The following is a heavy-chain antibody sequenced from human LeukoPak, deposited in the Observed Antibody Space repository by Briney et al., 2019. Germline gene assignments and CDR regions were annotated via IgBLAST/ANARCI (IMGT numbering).Heavy chain of an antibody. CDR2: ISYDGSNK. V-gene: IGHV3-30*18. Sequence: PGGSLRLSCAASGFTFSSYGMHWVRQAPGKGLEWVAVISYDGSNKYYSDSVKGRFTISRDNSKNTLYLQMNSLRADDTAAYYCAKDVGEVRWSLDFWGQGTLVTVSS. J-gene: IGHJ4*02. CDR1: GFTFSSYG. CDR3: AKDVGEVRWSLDF. D-gene: IGHD5-24*01.